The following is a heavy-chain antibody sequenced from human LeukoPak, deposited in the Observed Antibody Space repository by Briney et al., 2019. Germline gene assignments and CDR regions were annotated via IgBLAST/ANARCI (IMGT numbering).Heavy chain of an antibody. CDR2: ISSSSSYI. V-gene: IGHV3-21*01. CDR3: ARDKPIAAAINDY. D-gene: IGHD6-13*01. Sequence: GGSLRLSCAASGFIVSQNYMSWVRQAPGKGLEWVSSISSSSSYIYYADSVKGRFTISRDNAKNSLYLQMNSLRAEDTAVYYCARDKPIAAAINDYWGQGTLVTVSS. CDR1: GFIVSQNY. J-gene: IGHJ4*02.